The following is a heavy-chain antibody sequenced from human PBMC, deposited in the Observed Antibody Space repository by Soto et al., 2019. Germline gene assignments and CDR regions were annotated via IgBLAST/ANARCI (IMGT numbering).Heavy chain of an antibody. D-gene: IGHD3-16*01. CDR3: AKRGGGSCLDS. CDR2: ITSRGDNT. J-gene: IGHJ4*02. Sequence: EVQLLESGGGLVQPGGSLRLSCAASGFTFSSYAMSWVRQTPGKGLESVSAITSRGDNTYYADSVKGRFTISRDKSKNTLYLQMDPLRVDDTAVYYCAKRGGGSCLDSWGQGTLVTVSS. CDR1: GFTFSSYA. V-gene: IGHV3-23*01.